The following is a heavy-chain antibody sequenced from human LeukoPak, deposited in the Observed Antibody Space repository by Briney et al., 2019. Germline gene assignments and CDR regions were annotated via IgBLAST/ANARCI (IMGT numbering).Heavy chain of an antibody. CDR2: IWYDGSNK. CDR1: GFTFSSYG. V-gene: IGHV3-33*08. D-gene: IGHD2-2*02. CDR3: ARGGSDPYCSSTSCYNHYFDY. J-gene: IGHJ4*02. Sequence: GESLILSRTASGFTFSSYGMHWVRQAPGKGLEWVAVIWYDGSNKYYADSVKGRFTISRDNSKNTLYLQMNSLRAEDTAVYYCARGGSDPYCSSTSCYNHYFDYWGQGTLVTVSS.